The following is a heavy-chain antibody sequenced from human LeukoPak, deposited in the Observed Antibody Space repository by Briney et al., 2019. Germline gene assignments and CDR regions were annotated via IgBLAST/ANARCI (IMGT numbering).Heavy chain of an antibody. D-gene: IGHD6-6*01. J-gene: IGHJ6*03. CDR1: GFTFSSYW. CDR3: AKVGSSSPPYYYYYYYMDV. V-gene: IGHV3-23*01. CDR2: ISGSGGST. Sequence: GGSLRLSCAASGFTFSSYWMSWVRQAPGKGLEWVSAISGSGGSTYYADSVKGRFTISRDNSKNTLYLQMNSLRAEDTAVYYCAKVGSSSPPYYYYYYYMDVWGKGTTVTVSS.